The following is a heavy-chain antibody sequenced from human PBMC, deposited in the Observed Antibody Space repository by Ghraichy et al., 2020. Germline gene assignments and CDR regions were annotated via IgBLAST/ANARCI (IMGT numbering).Heavy chain of an antibody. CDR1: GFTFSSYA. D-gene: IGHD3-9*01. CDR2: ISGSGGST. V-gene: IGHV3-23*01. J-gene: IGHJ6*02. CDR3: AKATYYDILTGYSYYYYGMDV. Sequence: GGSLRLSCAASGFTFSSYAMSWVRQAPGKGLEWVSAISGSGGSTYYADSVKGRFTISRDNSKNTLYLQMNSLRAEDTAVYYCAKATYYDILTGYSYYYYGMDVWGQRTTVTVS.